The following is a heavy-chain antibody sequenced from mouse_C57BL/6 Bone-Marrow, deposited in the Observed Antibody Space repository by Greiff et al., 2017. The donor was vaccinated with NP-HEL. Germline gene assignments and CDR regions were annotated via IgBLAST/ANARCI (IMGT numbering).Heavy chain of an antibody. Sequence: VQLVESGAELVRPGTSVKVSCKASGYAFTNYLIEWVKQRPGQGLEWIGVINPGSGGTNYNEKFKGKATLTADKSSSTAYMQLSSLTSEDSAVYFCAREGNGYYWYFDVWGTGTTVTVSS. CDR2: INPGSGGT. CDR3: AREGNGYYWYFDV. D-gene: IGHD2-2*01. V-gene: IGHV1-54*01. J-gene: IGHJ1*03. CDR1: GYAFTNYL.